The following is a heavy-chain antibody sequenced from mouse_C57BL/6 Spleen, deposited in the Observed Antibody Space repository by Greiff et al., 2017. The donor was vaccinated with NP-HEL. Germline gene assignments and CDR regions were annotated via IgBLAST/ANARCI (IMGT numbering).Heavy chain of an antibody. V-gene: IGHV7-3*01. Sequence: EVKLMESGGGLVQPGGSLSLSCAASGFTFTDYYMSWVRQPPGQALEWLGFIRNKANGYTTEYSASVKGRFTISRDNSQSILYLQMNALRAEDSATYYCARWKPNYYAMDYWGQGTSVTVSS. CDR2: IRNKANGYTT. CDR1: GFTFTDYY. CDR3: ARWKPNYYAMDY. J-gene: IGHJ4*01.